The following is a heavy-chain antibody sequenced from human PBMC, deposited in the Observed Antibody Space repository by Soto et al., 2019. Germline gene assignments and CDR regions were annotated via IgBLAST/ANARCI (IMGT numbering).Heavy chain of an antibody. D-gene: IGHD1-1*01. V-gene: IGHV4-59*01. CDR2: IYYSGST. J-gene: IGHJ6*03. CDR3: ARVEKRGNYYYYYYMDV. CDR1: GGSISSYY. Sequence: SETLSLTCTVSGGSISSYYWSWIRQPPGKGLEWIGYIYYSGSTNYNPSLKSRVTISVDTSKNQFSLKLSSVTAADTAVYYCARVEKRGNYYYYYYMDVWGKGTTVTVSS.